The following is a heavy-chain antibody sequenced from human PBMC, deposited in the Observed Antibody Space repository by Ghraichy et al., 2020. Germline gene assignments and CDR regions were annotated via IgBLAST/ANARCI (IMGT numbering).Heavy chain of an antibody. Sequence: GESLNISCAASQFTFRNAWMNWVRQAPGKGLEWVGRIKSKANGGTIDYAAPVKGRFTISRDDSKNTLYLQMNSLQIEDTAVYYCTTWGVTPDYWGQGTLVTVSS. CDR3: TTWGVTPDY. V-gene: IGHV3-15*01. J-gene: IGHJ4*02. CDR2: IKSKANGGTI. D-gene: IGHD2-21*02. CDR1: QFTFRNAW.